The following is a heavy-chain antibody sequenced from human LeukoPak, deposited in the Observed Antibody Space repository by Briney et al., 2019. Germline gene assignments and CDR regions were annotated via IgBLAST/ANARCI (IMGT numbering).Heavy chain of an antibody. D-gene: IGHD3-16*02. Sequence: PGGSLRLSCAASGFTFSSHRMSWVRQAPGKGLEWVSYISSSGSTIYYADSVKGRFTISRDNAKNSLYLQMNSLRAEDTAVYYCARKGDYDYVWGSYRSDAFDIWGQGTMVTVSS. CDR1: GFTFSSHR. CDR2: ISSSGSTI. CDR3: ARKGDYDYVWGSYRSDAFDI. J-gene: IGHJ3*02. V-gene: IGHV3-48*03.